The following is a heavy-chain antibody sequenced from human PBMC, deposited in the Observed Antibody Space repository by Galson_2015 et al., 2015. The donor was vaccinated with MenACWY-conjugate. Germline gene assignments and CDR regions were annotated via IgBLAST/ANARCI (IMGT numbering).Heavy chain of an antibody. J-gene: IGHJ4*02. Sequence: ETLSLTCTVSGGSISSSSYFWGWIRQPPGKGLEWIGSIYYSGSTYYNPSLRSRVTTSVDTAKNQFSLRLSSVTAADTAVYYCARGFDNSGYYLVYFDYWGPGTRVTVSS. V-gene: IGHV4-39*07. CDR2: IYYSGST. D-gene: IGHD3-22*01. CDR3: ARGFDNSGYYLVYFDY. CDR1: GGSISSSSYF.